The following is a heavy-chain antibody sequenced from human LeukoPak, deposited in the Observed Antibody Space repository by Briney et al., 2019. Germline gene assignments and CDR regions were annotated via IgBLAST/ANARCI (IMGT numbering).Heavy chain of an antibody. CDR1: GFTFSSYG. D-gene: IGHD6-19*01. Sequence: PGGSLRLSCAAPGFTFSSYGMHWVRQAPGKGLEWVAFIRYDGSNKYYADSVKGRFTISRDNSKNTLYLQMNSLRAEDTAVYYCAKTPIAVAGRAVDYWGQGTLVTVSS. J-gene: IGHJ4*02. CDR3: AKTPIAVAGRAVDY. CDR2: IRYDGSNK. V-gene: IGHV3-30*02.